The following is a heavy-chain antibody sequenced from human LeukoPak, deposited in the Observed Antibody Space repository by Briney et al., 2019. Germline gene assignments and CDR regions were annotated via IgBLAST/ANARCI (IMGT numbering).Heavy chain of an antibody. D-gene: IGHD4-17*01. CDR1: GYTFTSYG. V-gene: IGHV1-18*01. CDR2: MSAYNGNT. Sequence: ASVKVSCKASGYTFTSYGISWVRQAPGQGLEWMGWMSAYNGNTDYAQKLQGRVTMTTDTSTSTAYMELRSLRSDDTAVYYCARVTQTDYDFDYWGQGTLVTVSS. J-gene: IGHJ4*02. CDR3: ARVTQTDYDFDY.